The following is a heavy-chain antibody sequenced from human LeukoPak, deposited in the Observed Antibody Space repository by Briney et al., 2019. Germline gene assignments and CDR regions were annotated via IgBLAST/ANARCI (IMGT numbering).Heavy chain of an antibody. Sequence: GGSLRLSCTASGFTFSSYTMHFVRQAPGQALEWVAVVSFDGNTKYYADSVKGRFTISRDNSTNTLYLYMSSLRAEDSAVYYCAGACSLTHNYFGPWGQRTLVSVSS. CDR2: VSFDGNTK. CDR3: AGACSLTHNYFGP. D-gene: IGHD2-15*01. J-gene: IGHJ5*02. V-gene: IGHV3-30-3*01. CDR1: GFTFSSYT.